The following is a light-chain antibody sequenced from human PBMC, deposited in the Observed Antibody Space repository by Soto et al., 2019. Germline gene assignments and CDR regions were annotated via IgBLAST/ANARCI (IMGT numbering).Light chain of an antibody. Sequence: QSALTQPRSVSGSPGQSVTISCTGTSSDVGGYNYVSWYQQHPGKAPKLMIYDVSNRPSGVPDRFSGSKSGNTASLTISGLQGEDEADYYCCSYAGSNTGVFGGGTKVTVL. CDR2: DVS. CDR1: SSDVGGYNY. V-gene: IGLV2-11*01. J-gene: IGLJ3*02. CDR3: CSYAGSNTGV.